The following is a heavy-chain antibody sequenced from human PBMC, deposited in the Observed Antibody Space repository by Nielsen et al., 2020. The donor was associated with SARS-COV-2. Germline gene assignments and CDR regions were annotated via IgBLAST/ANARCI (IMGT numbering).Heavy chain of an antibody. V-gene: IGHV1-3*01. J-gene: IGHJ4*02. Sequence: KFQGRVTMTRDTSASTAYMELSSLRSEDTAVYYCARHLRGYIDYWGQGTLVTVSS. CDR3: ARHLRGYIDY.